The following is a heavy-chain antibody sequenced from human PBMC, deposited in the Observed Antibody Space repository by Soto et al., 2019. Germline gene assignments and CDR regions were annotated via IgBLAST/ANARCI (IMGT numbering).Heavy chain of an antibody. Sequence: QVQLVQSGPEVKKPGSSVKVSCKASGDTFNSDVITWVRQAPGQGLEWLGGIITAFGTTSYAQNFQDRLTITADEAATTDHMELSSLTSDDTAMYYCTRSYGYTFGGSLDNWGQGTLVTVSS. CDR3: TRSYGYTFGGSLDN. V-gene: IGHV1-69*01. CDR2: IITAFGTT. D-gene: IGHD5-18*01. J-gene: IGHJ4*02. CDR1: GDTFNSDV.